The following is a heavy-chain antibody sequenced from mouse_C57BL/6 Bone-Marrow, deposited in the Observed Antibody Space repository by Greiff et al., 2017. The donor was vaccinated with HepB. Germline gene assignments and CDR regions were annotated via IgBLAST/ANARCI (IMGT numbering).Heavy chain of an antibody. Sequence: EVQVVESGGGLVKPGGSLKLSCAASGFTFSSYAMSWVRQTPEKRLEWVATISDGGSYTYYPDNVKGRFTISRDNAKNNLYLQMSHLKSADTAMYYCARLCSYYAMGYWGQVTTVTVAS. J-gene: IGHJ4*01. V-gene: IGHV5-4*01. D-gene: IGHD1-1*02. CDR3: ARLCSYYAMGY. CDR1: GFTFSSYA. CDR2: ISDGGSYT.